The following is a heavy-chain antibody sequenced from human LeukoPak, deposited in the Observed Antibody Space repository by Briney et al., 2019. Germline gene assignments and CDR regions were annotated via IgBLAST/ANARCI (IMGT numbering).Heavy chain of an antibody. J-gene: IGHJ3*02. CDR1: GGTFSSYA. D-gene: IGHD6-13*01. Sequence: ASVKVSCKASGGTFSSYAISWVRQAPGQGLEWMGGIIPIFGTANYAQMFQGRVTITADESTSTAYMELSSLRSEDTAVYYCARARGYSSSWYSNRDAFDIWGQGTMVTVSS. CDR2: IIPIFGTA. V-gene: IGHV1-69*13. CDR3: ARARGYSSSWYSNRDAFDI.